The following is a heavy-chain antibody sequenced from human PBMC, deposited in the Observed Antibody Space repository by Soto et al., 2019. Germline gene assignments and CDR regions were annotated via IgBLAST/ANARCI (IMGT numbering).Heavy chain of an antibody. Sequence: SETLFLTCTVSGVSLKTYYWSWIRLPPGGGLEWIGYIFSSGSPNYNPSLRSRVTMSVETSNNQFSLKMSSVTAADTAVYYCARVAGISYYNHMDVWGKGTTVTVSS. CDR3: ARVAGISYYNHMDV. D-gene: IGHD1-20*01. CDR1: GVSLKTYY. CDR2: IFSSGSP. J-gene: IGHJ6*03. V-gene: IGHV4-59*01.